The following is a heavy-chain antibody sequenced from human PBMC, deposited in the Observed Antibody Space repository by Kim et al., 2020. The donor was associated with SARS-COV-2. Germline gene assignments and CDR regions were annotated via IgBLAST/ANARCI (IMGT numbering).Heavy chain of an antibody. D-gene: IGHD6-13*01. V-gene: IGHV3-43*01. CDR3: AKDFSSSWSGSYWFDP. CDR1: GFTFDDYT. J-gene: IGHJ5*02. CDR2: ISWDGGST. Sequence: GGSLRLSCAASGFTFDDYTMHWVRQAPGKGLEWVSLISWDGGSTYYADSVKGRFTISRDNSKNSLYLQMNSLRTEDTALYYCAKDFSSSWSGSYWFDPWGQGTLVTVSS.